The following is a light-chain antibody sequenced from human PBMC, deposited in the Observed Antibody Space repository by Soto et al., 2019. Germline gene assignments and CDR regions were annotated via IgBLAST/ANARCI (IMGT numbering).Light chain of an antibody. J-gene: IGLJ3*02. CDR3: RSYTTSDTWV. CDR1: SSDVGAYNY. CDR2: EVS. V-gene: IGLV2-14*01. Sequence: QSALTQPASVSGSPGQSITVSCTGTSSDVGAYNYVSWYQQYPGKAPKLMIYEVSDRPSGVSDRFSGSKSGNTASLTISGLQAEDEADYYCRSYTTSDTWVFGGGTKLTVL.